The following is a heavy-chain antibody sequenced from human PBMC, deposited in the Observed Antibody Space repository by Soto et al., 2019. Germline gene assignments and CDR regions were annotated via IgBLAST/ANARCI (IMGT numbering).Heavy chain of an antibody. Sequence: VQLVESGGGVVQPGRSLRLSCAASGFTFSSYGMHWVRQAPGKGLEWVAVISYDGRNKYYADYVKGRFIISRDNSKNTPYLLMNSRRAEDTAVYYCAKVYVSGSGSSFDYWGQGTLVTVSS. V-gene: IGHV3-30*18. CDR1: GFTFSSYG. D-gene: IGHD3-10*01. CDR3: AKVYVSGSGSSFDY. J-gene: IGHJ4*02. CDR2: ISYDGRNK.